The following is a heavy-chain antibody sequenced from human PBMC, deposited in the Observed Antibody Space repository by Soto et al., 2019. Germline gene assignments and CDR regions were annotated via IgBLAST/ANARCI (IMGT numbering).Heavy chain of an antibody. CDR3: ARGEQYSGRIFDY. D-gene: IGHD1-26*01. J-gene: IGHJ4*01. CDR2: TYYRSKWYY. Sequence: SQTLSLTCDITGDSVSSNSAGWSWVRQSPSRGLEWLGRTYYRSKWYYEYAVSVRGRITINPDTSKNQYSLQLNSVTPEDTAGYFCARGEQYSGRIFDYWGQGTLVTVSS. CDR1: GDSVSSNSAG. V-gene: IGHV6-1*01.